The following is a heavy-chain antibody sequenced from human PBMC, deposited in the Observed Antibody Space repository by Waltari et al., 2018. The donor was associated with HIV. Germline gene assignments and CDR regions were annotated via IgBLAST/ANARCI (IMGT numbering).Heavy chain of an antibody. J-gene: IGHJ6*02. D-gene: IGHD2-15*01. Sequence: EVQLVESGVGLVQPGGSLRLSCSASGFTCSSYAMHWLRQAPGKGLEYVSAISNNGHSTYYADSVKGRFTISRDNSKNTLNLQMSSLRAEDTAVYYCVKEGGYCSGGRCYYYGMDVWGQGTTVTVSS. CDR3: VKEGGYCSGGRCYYYGMDV. V-gene: IGHV3-64D*06. CDR1: GFTCSSYA. CDR2: ISNNGHST.